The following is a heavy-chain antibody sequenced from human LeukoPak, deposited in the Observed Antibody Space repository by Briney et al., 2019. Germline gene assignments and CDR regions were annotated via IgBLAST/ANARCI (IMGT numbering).Heavy chain of an antibody. D-gene: IGHD6-19*01. CDR2: INPNSGGT. V-gene: IGHV1-2*02. CDR3: ARWGIAVAGFDY. CDR1: GYTFTGYY. Sequence: ASVTVSCKASGYTFTGYYMHWVRQAPGQGLEWMGWINPNSGGTNYAQKFQGRVTMTRDTSISTAYMELGRLRSDDTAVYYCARWGIAVAGFDYWGQGTLVTVSS. J-gene: IGHJ4*02.